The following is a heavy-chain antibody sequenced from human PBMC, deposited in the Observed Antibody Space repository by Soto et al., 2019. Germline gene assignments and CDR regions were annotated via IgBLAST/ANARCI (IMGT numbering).Heavy chain of an antibody. CDR3: ARDLSSNIVVVVAATDAFDI. D-gene: IGHD2-15*01. CDR2: ISSSSSYI. V-gene: IGHV3-21*01. CDR1: GFTFSSYS. Sequence: EVQLVESGGGLVKPGGSLRLSCAASGFTFSSYSMNWVRQAPGKGLEWVSSISSSSSYIYYADSVKGRFTISRDNAKNSLYLQMNSLRAEDTGVYYCARDLSSNIVVVVAATDAFDIWGQGTMVTVSS. J-gene: IGHJ3*02.